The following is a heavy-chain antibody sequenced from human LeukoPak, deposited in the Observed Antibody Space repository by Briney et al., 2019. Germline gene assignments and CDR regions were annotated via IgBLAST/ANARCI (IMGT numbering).Heavy chain of an antibody. CDR2: IYYSGST. CDR3: ARGSLDGYNEFDY. V-gene: IGHV4-59*01. Sequence: SETLSLTCTVSGGSISSYYWSWIRQPPGKGLEWIGYIYYSGSTNYNPSLKRRVTISVDTSTNHFSLKLSSVTAADTAVYYCARGSLDGYNEFDYWGQGTLVTVSS. J-gene: IGHJ4*02. D-gene: IGHD5-24*01. CDR1: GGSISSYY.